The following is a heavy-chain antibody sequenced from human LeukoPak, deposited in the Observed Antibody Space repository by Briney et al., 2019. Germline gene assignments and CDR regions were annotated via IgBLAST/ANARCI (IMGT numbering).Heavy chain of an antibody. CDR1: GFTFPSSA. CDR3: AADPYSGTPDAFDI. J-gene: IGHJ3*02. Sequence: ASVKVSCKASGFTFPSSAVQWVRLARGQRLDWIGWIVVGSGNTNYAQNFQERVTIPRDMSTSTAYMELSSLRSEDTAVYYCAADPYSGTPDAFDIWGQGTMVTVSS. D-gene: IGHD1-26*01. V-gene: IGHV1-58*01. CDR2: IVVGSGNT.